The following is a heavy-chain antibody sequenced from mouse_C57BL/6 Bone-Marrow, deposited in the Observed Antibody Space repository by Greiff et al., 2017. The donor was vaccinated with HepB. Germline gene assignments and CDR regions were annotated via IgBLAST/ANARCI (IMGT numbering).Heavy chain of an antibody. D-gene: IGHD1-1*01. CDR2: INPGSGGT. CDR1: GYAFTNYL. J-gene: IGHJ3*01. V-gene: IGHV1-54*01. CDR3: ARNYYGSSYPAWFAY. Sequence: VKLMESEAELVRPGTSVKVSCKASGYAFTNYLIEWVKQRPGQGLEWIGVINPGSGGTNYNEKFKGKATLTADKSSSTAYMQLSSLTSEDSAVYFCARNYYGSSYPAWFAYWGQGTLVTVSA.